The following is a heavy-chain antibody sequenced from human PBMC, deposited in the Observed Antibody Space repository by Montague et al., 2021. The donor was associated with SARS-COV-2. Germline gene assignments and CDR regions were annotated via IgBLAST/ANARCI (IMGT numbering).Heavy chain of an antibody. D-gene: IGHD3-9*01. J-gene: IGHJ3*02. CDR1: GGSISSDSYY. CDR2: IYYTGNT. V-gene: IGHV4-39*01. CDR3: ARLLTGSDAFDI. Sequence: SETLSLTCTVSGGSISSDSYYWGWIRQPPGKGLEWIGYIYYTGNTYYSPSLKSRLTISVDTSKNQFSLKLSSVTAADTAMLYCARLLTGSDAFDIWGQGTMVTVSS.